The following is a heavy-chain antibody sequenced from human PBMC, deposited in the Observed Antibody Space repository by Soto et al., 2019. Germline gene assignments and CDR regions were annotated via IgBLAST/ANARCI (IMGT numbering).Heavy chain of an antibody. CDR1: GFTFNNYA. J-gene: IGHJ6*02. Sequence: PGGSLRLSCAASGFTFNNYAMTWVRQAPGKGLEWVSAISGSGGSTYYADSVRGRFTISRDNSKNTLYLQINSLRAEDTAIYYCAKDYYHGSGSYYGDYYGMDVWGQGTTVTVS. V-gene: IGHV3-23*01. CDR2: ISGSGGST. CDR3: AKDYYHGSGSYYGDYYGMDV. D-gene: IGHD3-10*01.